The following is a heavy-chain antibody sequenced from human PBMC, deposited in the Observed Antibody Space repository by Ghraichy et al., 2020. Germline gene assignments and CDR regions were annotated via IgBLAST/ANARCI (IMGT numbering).Heavy chain of an antibody. Sequence: GESLNISCAASGFSFSDYYMSWFRQAPGKGLEWVSHISSSSNYASYADSVKGRFIISRDNAKNSLFLQMNSPRAEDTAVYYCATNSRYSGYDFDYWGQGALVTVSS. J-gene: IGHJ4*02. D-gene: IGHD5-12*01. V-gene: IGHV3-11*03. CDR3: ATNSRYSGYDFDY. CDR2: ISSSSNYA. CDR1: GFSFSDYY.